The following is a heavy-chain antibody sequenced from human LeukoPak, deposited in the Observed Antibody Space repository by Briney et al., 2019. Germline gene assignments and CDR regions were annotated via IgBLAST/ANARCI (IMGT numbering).Heavy chain of an antibody. V-gene: IGHV4-31*03. Sequence: SETLSLTCTVSGGSISSGGYYWSWIRQHPGKGLEWIGYIYYSGSTYCNPSLKSRVTISVDTSKNQFSLKLSSVTAADTAVYYCARAPIVVVPAATSNWFDPWGQGTLVTVSS. D-gene: IGHD2-2*01. J-gene: IGHJ5*02. CDR2: IYYSGST. CDR1: GGSISSGGYY. CDR3: ARAPIVVVPAATSNWFDP.